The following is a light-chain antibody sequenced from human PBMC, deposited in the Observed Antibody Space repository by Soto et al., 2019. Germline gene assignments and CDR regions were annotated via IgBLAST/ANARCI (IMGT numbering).Light chain of an antibody. J-gene: IGKJ2*01. CDR3: QQYYSYPST. V-gene: IGKV1-8*01. CDR1: QGISSY. Sequence: AIRMTQSPSSFSASTGDRVTITCRASQGISSYLAWYQQKPGKAPKLLIYAASTLQSGVPSRSSGSGSGTDFTLTISCLQSEDFATYYCQQYYSYPSTFGQGTKVDIK. CDR2: AAS.